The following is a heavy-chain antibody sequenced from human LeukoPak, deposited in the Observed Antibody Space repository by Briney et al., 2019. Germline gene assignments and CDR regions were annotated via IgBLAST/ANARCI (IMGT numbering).Heavy chain of an antibody. Sequence: SETLSLTCTVSGGSVSSGSYYWSWIRQPPGKGLEWIGYIYYSGSTNYNPSLKSRVTISVDTSKNQFSLKLSSVTAADTAVYYCARDRYYGSGSIGYHYGMDVWGQGTTVTVSS. CDR3: ARDRYYGSGSIGYHYGMDV. CDR2: IYYSGST. V-gene: IGHV4-61*01. CDR1: GGSVSSGSYY. J-gene: IGHJ6*02. D-gene: IGHD3-10*01.